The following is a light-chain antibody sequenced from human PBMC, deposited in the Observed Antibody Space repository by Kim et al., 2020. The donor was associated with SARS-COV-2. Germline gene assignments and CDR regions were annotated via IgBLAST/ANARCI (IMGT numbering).Light chain of an antibody. CDR2: YDS. J-gene: IGLJ1*01. CDR3: QVWDSSSDHKV. V-gene: IGLV3-21*04. Sequence: APGNTARIHCGGNNIGSKSVHWYPQQPGQAPVLVIYYDSDRPSGIPERFSGSNSGNTATLTISRVEAGDEADYYCQVWDSSSDHKVFGTGTKVTVL. CDR1: NIGSKS.